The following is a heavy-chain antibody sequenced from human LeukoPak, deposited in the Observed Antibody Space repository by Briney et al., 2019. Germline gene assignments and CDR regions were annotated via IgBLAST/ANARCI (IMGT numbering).Heavy chain of an antibody. D-gene: IGHD5-24*01. J-gene: IGHJ6*02. V-gene: IGHV3-7*01. Sequence: GGSLRLSCAASGFTFSSYSMSWVRQAPGKGLEWVAHIKEDGSERYFLDSVKGRFTISRDNAKNSLYLEMNSLRVEDTAVYYCARDQGRWGSGYGMDVWGQGTTVTVSS. CDR1: GFTFSSYS. CDR2: IKEDGSER. CDR3: ARDQGRWGSGYGMDV.